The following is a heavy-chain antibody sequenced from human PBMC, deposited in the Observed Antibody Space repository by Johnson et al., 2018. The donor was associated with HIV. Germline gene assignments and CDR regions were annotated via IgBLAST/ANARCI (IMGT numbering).Heavy chain of an antibody. Sequence: VQLVESGGGLVQPGGSLRLSCAASGFTVSSNYMSWVRQAPGKGLEWVSVIYSGDRTYSAVSVKGRFTISRDSSKNTLFLQMNSLRVEDTAIYCCAGRSSAWYEDAFDIWGQGTMVTVSS. CDR2: IYSGDRT. D-gene: IGHD6-19*01. V-gene: IGHV3-66*01. CDR3: AGRSSAWYEDAFDI. J-gene: IGHJ3*02. CDR1: GFTVSSNY.